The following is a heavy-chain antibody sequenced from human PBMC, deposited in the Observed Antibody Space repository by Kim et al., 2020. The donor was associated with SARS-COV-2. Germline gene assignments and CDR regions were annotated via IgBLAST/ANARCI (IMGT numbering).Heavy chain of an antibody. V-gene: IGHV3-7*01. CDR2: IKPDGSDK. D-gene: IGHD4-17*01. CDR1: KLTFSNYW. J-gene: IGHJ4*02. Sequence: GGSLRLSCAASKLTFSNYWKNWVRQAPGKGLEWVAMIKPDGSDKYYVDSVKGRFTISRDNAKNSLYLQMNSLRVEDTAIYYCATVSRRAVTPPWGQGTLVIVSS. CDR3: ATVSRRAVTPP.